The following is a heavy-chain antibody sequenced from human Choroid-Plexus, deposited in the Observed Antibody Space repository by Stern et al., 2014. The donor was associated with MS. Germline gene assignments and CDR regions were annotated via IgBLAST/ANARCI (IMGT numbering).Heavy chain of an antibody. CDR3: ARRVAAAGTHYYGLFGH. Sequence: VQLVESGAEVKEPGASVKVSCKASGYTFSDYYLHWVRQAPGQGLEWLGRFRPKSGGTNFAQKFQGRVTMTSDTSIATAYMELTRLRSDDTAVYYCARRVAAAGTHYYGLFGHWGQGTLVTVSS. CDR2: FRPKSGGT. V-gene: IGHV1-2*06. J-gene: IGHJ4*02. D-gene: IGHD6-13*01. CDR1: GYTFSDYY.